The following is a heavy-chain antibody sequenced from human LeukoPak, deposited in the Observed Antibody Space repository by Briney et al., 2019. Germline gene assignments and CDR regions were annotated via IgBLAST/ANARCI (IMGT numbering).Heavy chain of an antibody. CDR1: GGPFRGFF. J-gene: IGHJ5*02. CDR2: VSHSGSS. V-gene: IGHV4-34*01. D-gene: IGHD4-23*01. CDR3: ARGIFYGGRNQYIWLDL. Sequence: SETLSLTCAVYGGPFRGFFWSWIRQAPGKGLEWIGEVSHSGSSNYNPPLKSRINISLDTSKRQSSLRLTSVTAADTAVYYCARGIFYGGRNQYIWLDLWGQGTLVTVSS.